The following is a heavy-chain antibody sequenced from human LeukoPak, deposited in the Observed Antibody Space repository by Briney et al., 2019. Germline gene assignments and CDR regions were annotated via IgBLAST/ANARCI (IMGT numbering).Heavy chain of an antibody. Sequence: PSETLPLTCTVSGGSISSGDYYWSWIRQPPGKGLEWIGYIYYSGSTYYNPSLKSRVTISVDTSKNQFSLKLSSVTAADTAVYYCASLDYGGNWGQGVHYWGQGTLVTVSS. D-gene: IGHD4-23*01. CDR1: GGSISSGDYY. CDR3: ASLDYGGNWGQGVHY. CDR2: IYYSGST. V-gene: IGHV4-30-4*01. J-gene: IGHJ4*02.